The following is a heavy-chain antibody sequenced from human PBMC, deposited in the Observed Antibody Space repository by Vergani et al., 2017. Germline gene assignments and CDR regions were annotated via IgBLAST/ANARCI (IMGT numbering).Heavy chain of an antibody. CDR3: ARDPRGYVGDPEDYYYGMDV. CDR2: ISGSGGFT. CDR1: GFTFTNFA. D-gene: IGHD2-21*02. J-gene: IGHJ6*02. Sequence: EVQLLESGGNLVQPGGSLRLSCAASGFTFTNFAMTWVRQAPGEGLEWVSGISGSGGFTYYADSVKGRFTISRDNSKNTMFLQMNNLRAEDTAVYYCARDPRGYVGDPEDYYYGMDVWGQGTTVTVSS. V-gene: IGHV3-23*01.